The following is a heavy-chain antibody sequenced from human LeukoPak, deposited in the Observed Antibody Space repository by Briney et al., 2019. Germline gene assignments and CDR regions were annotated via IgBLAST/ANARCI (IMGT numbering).Heavy chain of an antibody. V-gene: IGHV1-2*02. CDR1: GYTFTGYY. Sequence: ASVKVSCKASGYTFTGYYMHWVRQAPGQGLEWMGWINPNSGGTNYAQKFQGRVTMTRDTSISTAYMELSRLRSDDTAVYYCARGDSSSWLSTTKYGMDVWGQGTTVTVSS. D-gene: IGHD6-13*01. CDR2: INPNSGGT. CDR3: ARGDSSSWLSTTKYGMDV. J-gene: IGHJ6*02.